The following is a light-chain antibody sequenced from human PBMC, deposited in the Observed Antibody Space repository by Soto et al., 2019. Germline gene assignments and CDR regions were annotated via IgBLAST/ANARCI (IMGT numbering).Light chain of an antibody. Sequence: EIVLTPSPATLSLSPGERATLSCRASQSVSSYLAWYQQKPGQAPRLLIYDASNSATGIPARFSGSGSGTEFTLTISSLEPEDFAVYCCQQRSNWPPITFGQGTRLEIK. CDR2: DAS. CDR1: QSVSSY. J-gene: IGKJ5*01. CDR3: QQRSNWPPIT. V-gene: IGKV3-11*01.